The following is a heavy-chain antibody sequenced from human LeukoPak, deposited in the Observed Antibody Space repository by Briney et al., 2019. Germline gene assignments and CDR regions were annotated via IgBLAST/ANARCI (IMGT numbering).Heavy chain of an antibody. Sequence: GGSLRLSCAASGFTFTRFWMSWMRQAPGKGLQWVAHIKHDGSEQYYVDSVKGRFTISRDNAKNSLLLQMNSLGVEDTAVYYCKSGGAAPGSFDYWGQGALVTVSS. V-gene: IGHV3-7*01. D-gene: IGHD1-26*01. CDR1: GFTFTRFW. CDR2: IKHDGSEQ. J-gene: IGHJ4*02. CDR3: KSGGAAPGSFDY.